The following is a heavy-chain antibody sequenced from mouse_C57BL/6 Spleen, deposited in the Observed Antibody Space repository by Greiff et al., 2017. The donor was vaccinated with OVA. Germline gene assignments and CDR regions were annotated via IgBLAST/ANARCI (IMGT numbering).Heavy chain of an antibody. Sequence: EVQLQQSGPELVKPGASAKISCKASGYTFTDYYMNWVKQSHGKSLEWIGDINPNNGGTSYNQKFKGKATLTVDKSSSTAYMELRSLTSEDSAVYYCARGRLLYSYAMDYWGQGTSVTVSS. CDR2: INPNNGGT. D-gene: IGHD1-1*01. CDR1: GYTFTDYY. J-gene: IGHJ4*01. V-gene: IGHV1-26*01. CDR3: ARGRLLYSYAMDY.